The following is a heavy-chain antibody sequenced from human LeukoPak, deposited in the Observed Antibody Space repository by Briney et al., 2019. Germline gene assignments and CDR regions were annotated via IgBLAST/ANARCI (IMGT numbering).Heavy chain of an antibody. V-gene: IGHV4-59*08. CDR3: ARHISGSVAFDI. D-gene: IGHD1-20*01. Sequence: SEALSLTCSVSGGPIIGHYWSWIRQPPGKGLEWLGYIYHSGSTEYNPSLESRVTISVDTSKNQFSLKVSSVTAADTAMYHCARHISGSVAFDIWGQGTMVTVSS. CDR2: IYHSGST. CDR1: GGPIIGHY. J-gene: IGHJ3*02.